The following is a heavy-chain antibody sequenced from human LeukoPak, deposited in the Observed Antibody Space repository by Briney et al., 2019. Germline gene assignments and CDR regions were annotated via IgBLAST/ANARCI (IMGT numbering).Heavy chain of an antibody. Sequence: ASVKVSCKTSGYTFSTYGLSWVRQAPGQGLEWMGWISGNSGKTHYAQKFQDRVTLTTGTSSTTAFMELRSLRSDDTAMYYCARNAGSYFEFAPWGQGTLVNVSS. CDR3: ARNAGSYFEFAP. CDR2: ISGNSGKT. J-gene: IGHJ5*02. CDR1: GYTFSTYG. V-gene: IGHV1-18*01. D-gene: IGHD1-26*01.